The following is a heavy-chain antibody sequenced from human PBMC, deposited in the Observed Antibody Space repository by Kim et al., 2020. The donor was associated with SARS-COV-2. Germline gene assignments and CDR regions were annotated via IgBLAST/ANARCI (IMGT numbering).Heavy chain of an antibody. CDR1: GFTFSSYS. CDR3: ARLTSSYYDSSGYYLDF. D-gene: IGHD3-22*01. V-gene: IGHV3-21*01. Sequence: GGSLRLSCAASGFTFSSYSMNWVRQAPGKGLEWVSSISSSSSYINYADSVKGRFTISRDNAKNSLYLQMNSLRAEDTAVYYCARLTSSYYDSSGYYLDF. CDR2: ISSSSSYI. J-gene: IGHJ4*01.